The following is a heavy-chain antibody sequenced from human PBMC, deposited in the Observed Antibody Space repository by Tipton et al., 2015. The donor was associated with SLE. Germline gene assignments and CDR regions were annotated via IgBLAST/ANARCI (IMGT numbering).Heavy chain of an antibody. V-gene: IGHV1-69*06. D-gene: IGHD6-19*01. CDR1: GGTFSTYG. CDR2: IIPIFGTA. J-gene: IGHJ4*02. CDR3: AKARYSSGWLVDY. Sequence: QSGAEVKKPGSSVKVSCKASGGTFSTYGISWVRQAPGQGLEWMGGIIPIFGTANYAQKIQGRVTITADKSTSTAYMELSSLRSEDTAVYYCAKARYSSGWLVDYWGQGTLVTVSS.